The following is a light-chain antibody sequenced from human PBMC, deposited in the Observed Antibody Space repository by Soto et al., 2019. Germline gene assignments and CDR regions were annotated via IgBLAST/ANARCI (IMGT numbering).Light chain of an antibody. CDR1: QPISQW. Sequence: DIHLTQSPSSVSASVGDRVTITCRASQPISQWLAWYQQKPGKAPTLLLYVTSNLHGGVQSRFSGSGSGTDFTLTISSLEPEDFATYYCQQSHSFPLTFGQGTRLEIK. J-gene: IGKJ5*01. V-gene: IGKV1-12*01. CDR3: QQSHSFPLT. CDR2: VTS.